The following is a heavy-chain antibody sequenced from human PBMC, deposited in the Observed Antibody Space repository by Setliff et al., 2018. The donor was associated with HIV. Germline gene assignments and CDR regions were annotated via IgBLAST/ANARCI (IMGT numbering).Heavy chain of an antibody. D-gene: IGHD2-21*02. CDR2: INQDGSQK. CDR3: ARSCNGSTTAYDMDA. J-gene: IGHJ6*02. Sequence: GGSLRLSCAASGFTFSSYWMSWVRQAPGKGLEWVANINQDGSQKYYVDSAKGRFTITRDNAKKSLYLQMDSLRAEDTAVYYCARSCNGSTTAYDMDAWGQGTAVTVSS. CDR1: GFTFSSYW. V-gene: IGHV3-7*01.